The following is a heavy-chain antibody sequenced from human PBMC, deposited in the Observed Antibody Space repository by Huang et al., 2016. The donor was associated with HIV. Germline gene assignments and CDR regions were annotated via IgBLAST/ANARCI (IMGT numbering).Heavy chain of an antibody. CDR1: GFTFDDYA. J-gene: IGHJ4*02. CDR3: ARRGVMVRGAHFDY. CDR2: ISWNSGSI. V-gene: IGHV3-9*01. Sequence: EVQLVESGGGLVQPGRSLRLSCAASGFTFDDYAMHWVRQAPGKGLEWGSGISWNSGSIGYADSVKGRFTISRDNAKNSLYLQMNSLRAEDTALYYCARRGVMVRGAHFDYWGLGTLVTVSS. D-gene: IGHD3-10*01.